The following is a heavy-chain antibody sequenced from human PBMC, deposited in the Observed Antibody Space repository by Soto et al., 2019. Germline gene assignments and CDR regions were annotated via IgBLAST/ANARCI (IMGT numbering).Heavy chain of an antibody. CDR2: ISGSGGST. D-gene: IGHD6-19*01. J-gene: IGHJ4*02. Sequence: GGSLRLSCAASGFTFSSYAMSWVRQAPGKGLEWVSAISGSGGSTYYADSVKGRFTISRDNSKNTLYLQMNSLRAEDTAVYYCAKDRYSSGWYRSGYFDYWGQGTLVTVSS. V-gene: IGHV3-23*01. CDR1: GFTFSSYA. CDR3: AKDRYSSGWYRSGYFDY.